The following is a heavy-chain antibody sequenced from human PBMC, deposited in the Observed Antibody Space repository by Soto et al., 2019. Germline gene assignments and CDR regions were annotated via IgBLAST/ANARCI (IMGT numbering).Heavy chain of an antibody. CDR1: GFTFNYYW. CDR2: IHSDGSTT. J-gene: IGHJ3*01. CDR3: VRGDKGGFDL. Sequence: EVQLVESEGGLVQRGGSLRLSCAASGFTFNYYWMQWVRQAPGQGLVWVSHIHSDGSTTTYADSVKGRFTISRDNAKNTLYLQMNSLRAEDTAVYYCVRGDKGGFDLWGQCTTVTVSS. V-gene: IGHV3-74*01. D-gene: IGHD2-21*02.